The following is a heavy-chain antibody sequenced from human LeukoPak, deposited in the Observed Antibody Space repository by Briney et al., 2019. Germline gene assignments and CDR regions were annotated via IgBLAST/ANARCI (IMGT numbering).Heavy chain of an antibody. D-gene: IGHD5-12*01. V-gene: IGHV4-59*08. CDR3: ARWPGYSGYEIPYYYYGMDV. Sequence: PSETLSLTCTVSGGSISSYYWSWIRQPPGKGLEWIGYIYYSGGTNYNPSLKSRVTISVDTSKNQFSLKLSSVTAADTAVYYCARWPGYSGYEIPYYYYGMDVWGQGTTVTVSS. J-gene: IGHJ6*02. CDR2: IYYSGGT. CDR1: GGSISSYY.